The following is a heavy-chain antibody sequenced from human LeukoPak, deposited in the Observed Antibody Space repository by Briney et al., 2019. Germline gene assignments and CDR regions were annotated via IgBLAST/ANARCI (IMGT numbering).Heavy chain of an antibody. CDR1: GGSISSYY. D-gene: IGHD2-15*01. CDR3: ARQYCSGASCYSLSPPMDV. V-gene: IGHV4-59*01. CDR2: IYYSGST. J-gene: IGHJ6*02. Sequence: SETLSLTCTVSGGSISSYYWSWIRQPPGKGLEWIGYIYYSGSTNYNPSLKSRVTISVDTSKNQFSLKLSSVTAADTAVYYCARQYCSGASCYSLSPPMDVWGQGTTVTVSS.